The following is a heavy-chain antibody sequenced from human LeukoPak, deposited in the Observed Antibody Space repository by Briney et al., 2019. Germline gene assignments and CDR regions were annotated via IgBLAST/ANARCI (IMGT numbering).Heavy chain of an antibody. V-gene: IGHV1-8*01. J-gene: IGHJ6*02. CDR1: GYTFTNHN. CDR3: ARRHEVAAAVVGIYYYYGMDV. D-gene: IGHD6-13*01. Sequence: ASVKVSCKASGYTFTNHNIDWVRQATGQGLEWMEWMNPNSGNTGYAQKFQGRVTMTRNTSISTAYMELSSLRSEDTAVYYCARRHEVAAAVVGIYYYYGMDVWGQGTTVTVSS. CDR2: MNPNSGNT.